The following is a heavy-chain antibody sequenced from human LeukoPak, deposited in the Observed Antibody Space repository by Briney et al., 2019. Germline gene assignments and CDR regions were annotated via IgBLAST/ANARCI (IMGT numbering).Heavy chain of an antibody. CDR3: TKLRGKDGVRDSYDI. CDR1: GFTFSNSA. Sequence: GGSLRLSCAASGFTFSNSAMTWVRLVPGKGLEWVSGISNSGDATYYADFVKGRFTIARDNSKNTLYLQMNSLRAEDTALYYCTKLRGKDGVRDSYDIWGQGTMVTVSS. CDR2: ISNSGDAT. J-gene: IGHJ3*02. V-gene: IGHV3-23*01.